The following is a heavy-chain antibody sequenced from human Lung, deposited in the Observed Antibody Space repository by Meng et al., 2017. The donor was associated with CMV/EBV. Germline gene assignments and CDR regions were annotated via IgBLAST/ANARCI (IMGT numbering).Heavy chain of an antibody. CDR2: INPNSGGT. V-gene: IGHV1-2*02. CDR3: ARIASSGSYYPFDY. Sequence: KASGYTFTGYYMHWVRQAPGQGREWMGWINPNSGGTNYAQKFQGRVTMTRDTSISTAYMELSRLRSDDTAVYYCARIASSGSYYPFDYWGQGTLVTVSS. J-gene: IGHJ4*02. CDR1: GYTFTGYY. D-gene: IGHD1-26*01.